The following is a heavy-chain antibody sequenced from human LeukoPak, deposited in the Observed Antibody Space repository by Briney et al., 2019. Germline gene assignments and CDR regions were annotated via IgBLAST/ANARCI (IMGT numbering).Heavy chain of an antibody. J-gene: IGHJ4*02. CDR3: ARGSEGSGRGDYFDY. Sequence: PSETLSLTCAVYGGSFSGYYWSWIRQPPGKGLEWIGEINHSGSTNYNPSLKSRVTISVDTSKNQFSLKLSSVTAADTAVYYCARGSEGSGRGDYFDYWGQGTLVTVSS. CDR2: INHSGST. CDR1: GGSFSGYY. D-gene: IGHD3-10*01. V-gene: IGHV4-34*01.